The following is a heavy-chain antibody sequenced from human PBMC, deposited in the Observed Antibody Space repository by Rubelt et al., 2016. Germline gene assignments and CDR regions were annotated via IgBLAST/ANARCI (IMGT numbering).Heavy chain of an antibody. CDR1: GGTFSSYA. CDR3: ARDPTTRFTSTGWFDP. V-gene: IGHV1-69*05. CDR2: IIPIFGTA. Sequence: QVQLVQSGAEVKKPGSSVKASCKASGGTFSSYAISWVRQAPGQGLEWMGGIIPIFGTATYAQKFQGRVTMTRDTSTGTAYMELRSLRSDDTAVYYCARDPTTRFTSTGWFDPWGQGTLVTVSS. D-gene: IGHD5-12*01. J-gene: IGHJ5*02.